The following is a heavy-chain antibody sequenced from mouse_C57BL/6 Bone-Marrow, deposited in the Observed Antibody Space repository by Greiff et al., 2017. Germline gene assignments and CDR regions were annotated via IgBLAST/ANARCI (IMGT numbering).Heavy chain of an antibody. V-gene: IGHV1-64*01. Sequence: QVQLQQPGAELVKPGASVKLSCKASGYTFTSYWMHWVKQRPGQGLEWIGMIHPNSGSTNYNEKFKSKATLTVDKSSSTAYMQLSSLTSEDSAVYYCARGAGYYGSSGVDYWGQGTTLTVSS. D-gene: IGHD1-1*01. CDR2: IHPNSGST. CDR1: GYTFTSYW. J-gene: IGHJ2*01. CDR3: ARGAGYYGSSGVDY.